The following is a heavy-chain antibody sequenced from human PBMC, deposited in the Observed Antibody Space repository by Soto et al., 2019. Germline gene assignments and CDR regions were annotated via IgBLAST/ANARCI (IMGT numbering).Heavy chain of an antibody. J-gene: IGHJ4*02. CDR3: AREEEPMGWELLSFDY. Sequence: QVQLVQSGAEVKKPGSSVKVSCKASGGTFSSYAISWVRQAPGQGLEWMGGIIPIFGTANYAQKIQGRVTITADESTSTAYMELSSLRSEDTAVYYCAREEEPMGWELLSFDYWGQGTLVTVSS. D-gene: IGHD1-26*01. CDR1: GGTFSSYA. V-gene: IGHV1-69*12. CDR2: IIPIFGTA.